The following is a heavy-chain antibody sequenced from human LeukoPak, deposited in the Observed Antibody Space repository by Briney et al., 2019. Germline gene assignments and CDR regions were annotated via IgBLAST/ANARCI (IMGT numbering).Heavy chain of an antibody. J-gene: IGHJ4*02. D-gene: IGHD3-22*01. CDR3: AREGYYYDSSGNY. V-gene: IGHV4-39*07. CDR1: GGSISSSSYY. Sequence: SETLSLTCTVSGGSISSSSYYWGWIRQPPGKGLEWIGSIYYSGSTYYNPSLKSRVTISVDTSKNQFSLKLSSVTAADTAVYYCAREGYYYDSSGNYWGQGTLVTVSS. CDR2: IYYSGST.